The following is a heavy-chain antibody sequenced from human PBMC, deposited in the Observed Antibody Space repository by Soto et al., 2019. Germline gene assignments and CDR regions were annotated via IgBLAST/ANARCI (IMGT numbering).Heavy chain of an antibody. CDR1: GYTFTSYD. D-gene: IGHD6-13*01. J-gene: IGHJ4*02. CDR3: AKKFDGPVAAGPDY. CDR2: MNPNSGNT. V-gene: IGHV1-8*01. Sequence: ASVKVSCKASGYTFTSYDINWVRQATGQGLEWMGWMNPNSGNTGYAQKFQGRVTMTRNTSISTAYMELSSLRSEDTAVYYCAKKFDGPVAAGPDYWGQGTLVTVSS.